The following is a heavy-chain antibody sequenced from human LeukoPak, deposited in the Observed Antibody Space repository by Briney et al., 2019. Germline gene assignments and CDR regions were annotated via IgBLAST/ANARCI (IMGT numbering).Heavy chain of an antibody. CDR3: ARHGLNTWFDP. D-gene: IGHD4/OR15-4a*01. CDR1: GGSISSYY. CDR2: INHSGNT. V-gene: IGHV4-34*01. J-gene: IGHJ5*02. Sequence: MPSETLSLTCTVSGGSISSYYWSWIRQPPGKGLEWIGQINHSGNTNYNPSLKSRVTMSVDTSKNQFSVKLTSVTVADTAMYFCARHGLNTWFDPWGQGTLVTVSS.